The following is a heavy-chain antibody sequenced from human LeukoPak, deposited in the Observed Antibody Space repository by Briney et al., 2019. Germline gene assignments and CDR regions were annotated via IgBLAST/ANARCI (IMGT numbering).Heavy chain of an antibody. Sequence: GESLRISCKGSGYSFTSYWISWVRQMPGKGLEWMGIIYPGDSDTRYSPSFQGQVTISADKSIRTAYLQWSSLKASDTAMYYCARYCSGGTCHQGIDYWGQGTLVTVSS. CDR3: ARYCSGGTCHQGIDY. J-gene: IGHJ4*02. CDR1: GYSFTSYW. V-gene: IGHV5-51*01. D-gene: IGHD2-15*01. CDR2: IYPGDSDT.